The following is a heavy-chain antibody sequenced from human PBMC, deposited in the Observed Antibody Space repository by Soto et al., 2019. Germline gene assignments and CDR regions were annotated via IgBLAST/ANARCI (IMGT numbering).Heavy chain of an antibody. CDR3: ATMFDILTGLDY. J-gene: IGHJ4*02. D-gene: IGHD3-9*01. Sequence: SETLSLTCTVSGGSISSGDYYWSWIRQPPGKGLEWIGYIYYSGSTYYNPSLKSRVTISVDTSKNQFSLKLSSVTAADTAVYYCATMFDILTGLDYRGQGTLVTVSS. CDR2: IYYSGST. V-gene: IGHV4-30-4*01. CDR1: GGSISSGDYY.